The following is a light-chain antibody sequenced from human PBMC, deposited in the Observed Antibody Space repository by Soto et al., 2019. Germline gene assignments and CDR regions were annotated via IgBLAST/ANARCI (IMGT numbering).Light chain of an antibody. CDR3: EKYNKLEGT. J-gene: IGKJ1*01. CDR1: QTVSTT. CDR2: GES. V-gene: IGKV3-15*01. Sequence: IFVRPSPDTLSVSPGERATLSCISTQTVSTTLACYQQKPAQAPSLLTYGESNRATGIQAMLNGSGSEKELTVTISSLQSEDFEVYYCEKYNKLEGTIGQGNKVDSK.